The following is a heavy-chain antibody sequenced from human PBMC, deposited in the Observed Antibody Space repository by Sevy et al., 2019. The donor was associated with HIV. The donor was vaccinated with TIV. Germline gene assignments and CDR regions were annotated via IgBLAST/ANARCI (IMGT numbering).Heavy chain of an antibody. V-gene: IGHV3-11*01. CDR3: AGVWGDGLDYDFWSGPRYYYGMDV. CDR2: ISSSGSTI. Sequence: GGSLRLSCAASGFTFSDYYMSWIRQAPGKGLEWVSYISSSGSTIYYADSVKGRFTISGDNAKNSLYLQMNSLRAEDTAVYYRAGVWGDGLDYDFWSGPRYYYGMDVWGQGTTVTVSS. CDR1: GFTFSDYY. D-gene: IGHD3-3*01. J-gene: IGHJ6*02.